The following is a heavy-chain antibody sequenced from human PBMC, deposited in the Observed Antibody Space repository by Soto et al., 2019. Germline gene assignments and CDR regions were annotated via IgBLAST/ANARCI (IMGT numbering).Heavy chain of an antibody. Sequence: EVQLLESGGGLVQPGGSLRLSCAASGFTFSSYAMSWGRQAPGKGLEWVSAISGSGGSTYYADSVKGRFTISRDNSKNTLYLQMNSLRAEDTAVYYCAKGYYDSNPRAEYFQHWGQGTLVTVSS. CDR3: AKGYYDSNPRAEYFQH. CDR1: GFTFSSYA. CDR2: ISGSGGST. D-gene: IGHD3-22*01. V-gene: IGHV3-23*01. J-gene: IGHJ1*01.